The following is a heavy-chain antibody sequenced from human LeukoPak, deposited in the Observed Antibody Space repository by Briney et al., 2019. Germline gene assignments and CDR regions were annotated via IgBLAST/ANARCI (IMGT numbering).Heavy chain of an antibody. CDR2: IAPMFDKP. J-gene: IGHJ1*01. D-gene: IGHD2-15*01. V-gene: IGHV1-69*01. CDR3: AREVIVHHPAFGD. Sequence: QAPGQGLEWQGDIAPMFDKPNYAQKFQGRVTVTADHSTSTVYMELSSLESDDSAIYYCAREVIVHHPAFGDWGQGTQVTVSS.